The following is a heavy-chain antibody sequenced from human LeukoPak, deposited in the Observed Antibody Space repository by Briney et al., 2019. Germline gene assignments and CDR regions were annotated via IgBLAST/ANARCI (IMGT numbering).Heavy chain of an antibody. V-gene: IGHV4-34*01. CDR2: INHSGST. D-gene: IGHD6-19*01. Sequence: PSETLSLTCAVYGRSFSAYYWSCIRQPPGKGREWIGEINHSGSTNYNPSLKSRVTISVDTSKNQFSLKLSSVTAADTAVYYCARGWGAVAAFFDYWGRGTLVTVSS. J-gene: IGHJ4*02. CDR3: ARGWGAVAAFFDY. CDR1: GRSFSAYY.